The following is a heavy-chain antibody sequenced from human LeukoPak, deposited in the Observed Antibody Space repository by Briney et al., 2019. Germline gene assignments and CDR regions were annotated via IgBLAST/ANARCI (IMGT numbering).Heavy chain of an antibody. D-gene: IGHD3-10*01. Sequence: ASVKVSCKASGYTFTTYDINRVRQATGQGLEWMGWMNPNSGNTGYAQKFQGRVTMTRNTSMSTAYMELNSLRSEDTAVYYCARANYYGSGKKGLDYWGQGTLVTVSS. CDR1: GYTFTTYD. V-gene: IGHV1-8*01. CDR3: ARANYYGSGKKGLDY. CDR2: MNPNSGNT. J-gene: IGHJ4*02.